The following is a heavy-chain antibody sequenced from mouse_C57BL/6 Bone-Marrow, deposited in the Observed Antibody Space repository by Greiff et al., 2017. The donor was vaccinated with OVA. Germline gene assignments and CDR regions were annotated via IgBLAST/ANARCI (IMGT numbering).Heavy chain of an antibody. V-gene: IGHV2-2*01. CDR3: ARNRLDY. CDR1: GFSLTSYG. J-gene: IGHJ2*01. CDR2: IWRGGST. Sequence: VQLQQSGPGLVQPSPSLSITCTVSGFSLTSYGVHWVRQSPGKGLEWLGVIWRGGSTDYNAAFISSLSISKDKSKSHVFFKMNRLQADDTAIYYYARNRLDYWGQGTALTVSA.